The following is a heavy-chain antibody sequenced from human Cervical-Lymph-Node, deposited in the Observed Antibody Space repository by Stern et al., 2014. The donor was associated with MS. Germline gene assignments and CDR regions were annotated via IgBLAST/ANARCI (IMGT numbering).Heavy chain of an antibody. CDR3: ARKPLAAGPYYFDS. J-gene: IGHJ4*02. Sequence: VQLVESGAEVKKPGSSVRVSCTPSGGTFNNYAINWVRQAPGQGFEWMGGIIPVFGTTTYAQNFKGRVTGSADASTNTVSMDLTSLKSDDTAVYYCARKPLAAGPYYFDSWGPGTLVTVAS. V-gene: IGHV1-69*01. D-gene: IGHD6-13*01. CDR1: GGTFNNYA. CDR2: IIPVFGTT.